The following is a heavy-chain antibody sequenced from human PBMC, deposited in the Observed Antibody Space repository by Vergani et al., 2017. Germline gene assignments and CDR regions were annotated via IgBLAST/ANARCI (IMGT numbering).Heavy chain of an antibody. J-gene: IGHJ4*02. V-gene: IGHV3-48*04. CDR2: ISSSSSTI. CDR1: GFTFSSYS. CDR3: AREYYGSANY. Sequence: EVQLVESGGGLVQPGGSLRLSCAASGFTFSSYSMNWVRQAPGKGLEWVSYISSSSSTIYYADSVKGRFTISRDNAKNSLYLQMNSLRAEDTAVYYCAREYYGSANYWGQGTLVTVSS. D-gene: IGHD3-10*01.